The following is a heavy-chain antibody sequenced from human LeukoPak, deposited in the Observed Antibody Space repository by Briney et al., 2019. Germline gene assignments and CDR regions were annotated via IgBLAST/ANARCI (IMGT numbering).Heavy chain of an antibody. CDR2: INHGGST. Sequence: SETLSLTCAVYGGSFSGYYWSWIRQPPGKGLEWIGEINHGGSTSYNPSLKSRVNISVDTSKNQFSLKLSSVTAADTAVYYCAGHSYGSGSYGAYWGQGTLVTVSS. CDR1: GGSFSGYY. CDR3: AGHSYGSGSYGAY. D-gene: IGHD3-10*01. J-gene: IGHJ4*02. V-gene: IGHV4-34*01.